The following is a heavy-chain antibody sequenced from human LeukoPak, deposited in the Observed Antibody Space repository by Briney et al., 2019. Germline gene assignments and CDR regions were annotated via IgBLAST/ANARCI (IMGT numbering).Heavy chain of an antibody. V-gene: IGHV3-21*01. CDR1: GFSFRSYS. D-gene: IGHD1-1*01. Sequence: GGSLRLSCAASGFSFRSYSMDWVRQAPGKGLEWVSSITGSSSYISYADSVKGRYTISRDNAENSLFLQMNSLRPEDTAVYFCARDRLEGGGTFDSWGQGTLVTVSS. CDR2: ITGSSSYI. J-gene: IGHJ4*02. CDR3: ARDRLEGGGTFDS.